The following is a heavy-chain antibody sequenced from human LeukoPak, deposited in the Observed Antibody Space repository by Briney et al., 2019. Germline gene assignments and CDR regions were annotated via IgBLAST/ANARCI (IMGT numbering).Heavy chain of an antibody. D-gene: IGHD3-10*01. Sequence: PGGSLRLSCAASGFTFSGFSMSWVRQSPTKGLEWVANIKQDGSERYYVDSVKGRFTISRDNAKNSLSLQMNNLRVEDTAVYYCARAGSHWHYVYWGQGTVVPVSS. J-gene: IGHJ4*02. CDR2: IKQDGSER. CDR1: GFTFSGFS. CDR3: ARAGSHWHYVY. V-gene: IGHV3-7*01.